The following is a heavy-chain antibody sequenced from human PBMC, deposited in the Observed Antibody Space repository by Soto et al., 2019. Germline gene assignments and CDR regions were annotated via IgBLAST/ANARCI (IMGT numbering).Heavy chain of an antibody. J-gene: IGHJ4*02. V-gene: IGHV4-38-2*01. Sequence: PSETLALTCAVSGYSISSGYYWGWIRQPPGKGLEWIGSIYHSGITYYNPSLKSRVTISVHTSKNQFYLKLTSVTAADTAVYYCATGFDYWGQGTLVTVS. CDR1: GYSISSGYY. CDR3: ATGFDY. CDR2: IYHSGIT.